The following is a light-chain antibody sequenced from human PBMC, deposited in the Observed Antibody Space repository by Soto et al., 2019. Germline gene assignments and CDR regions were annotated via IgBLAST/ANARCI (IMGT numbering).Light chain of an antibody. Sequence: DIQMTQSPSSLSASVGDRVTITCRARQSISSYLNWYQQKPGKAPKLLIYAASSLQSGVPSRFSGSGSGTDFTLTISSLQPEDFATYYCQQSYSTPFTFGPGTEVDIK. CDR3: QQSYSTPFT. V-gene: IGKV1-39*01. CDR2: AAS. J-gene: IGKJ3*01. CDR1: QSISSY.